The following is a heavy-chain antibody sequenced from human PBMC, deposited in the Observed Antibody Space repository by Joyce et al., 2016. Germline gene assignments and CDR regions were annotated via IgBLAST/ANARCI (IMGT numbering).Heavy chain of an antibody. Sequence: QVQLVQSGAEVKKTGASVKVSCKASGYTFTNYYMHWVRQAPGQGLAWMGIINPGGGSTNSAQKFQVRVTMTRDTSTSTVYMELSSLRSEDTAVYYCARDTAMATGYYYYGMDVWGQGTTVTVSS. CDR3: ARDTAMATGYYYYGMDV. D-gene: IGHD5-18*01. V-gene: IGHV1-46*01. J-gene: IGHJ6*02. CDR1: GYTFTNYY. CDR2: INPGGGST.